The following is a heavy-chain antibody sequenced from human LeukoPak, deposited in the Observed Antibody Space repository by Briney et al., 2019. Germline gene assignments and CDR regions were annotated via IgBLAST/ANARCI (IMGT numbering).Heavy chain of an antibody. CDR1: GFTFSTYD. D-gene: IGHD6-13*01. V-gene: IGHV3-30-3*01. CDR2: VSYDGNNK. J-gene: IGHJ3*02. CDR3: ARGYSSSWYGAFDI. Sequence: GGSLRLSCAASGFTFSTYDIHWVRQAPGKGLEWVAVVSYDGNNKYYADSVKGRFTISRANSKNTLYLQMDSLRAEDTAVYYCARGYSSSWYGAFDIWGQGTMVTVSS.